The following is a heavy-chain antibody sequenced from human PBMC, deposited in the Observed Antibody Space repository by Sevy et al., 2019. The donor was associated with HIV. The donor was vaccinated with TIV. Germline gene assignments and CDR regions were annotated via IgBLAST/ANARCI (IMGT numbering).Heavy chain of an antibody. Sequence: GGSLRLSCAASGFTFSSYGMHWLRQAPGKGLEWVAVISYDGSNKYYADSVKGRFTISRDNSKNTLYLQMNSLRAEDTAVYYCAKDGGSYVFGAYYFDYWGQRTLVTVSS. D-gene: IGHD1-26*01. J-gene: IGHJ4*02. CDR3: AKDGGSYVFGAYYFDY. CDR1: GFTFSSYG. CDR2: ISYDGSNK. V-gene: IGHV3-30*18.